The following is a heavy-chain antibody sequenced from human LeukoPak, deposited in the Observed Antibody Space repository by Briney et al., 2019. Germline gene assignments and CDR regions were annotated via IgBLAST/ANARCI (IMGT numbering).Heavy chain of an antibody. D-gene: IGHD4-17*01. J-gene: IGHJ5*02. V-gene: IGHV4-61*02. CDR1: GGSLSSGSHY. CDR3: ARAGGYGDYINWFDP. CDR2: VYASGST. Sequence: SQTLSLTCTVSGGSLSSGSHYWSWIRQPAGTGLEYLGRVYASGSTNYNPSLNSRVTISVDTSKNQFSLRLSSVTAADTAIYYCARAGGYGDYINWFDPWGQGTLVTVSS.